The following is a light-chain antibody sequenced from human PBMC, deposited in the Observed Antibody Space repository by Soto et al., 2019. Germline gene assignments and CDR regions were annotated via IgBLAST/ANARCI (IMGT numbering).Light chain of an antibody. J-gene: IGKJ5*01. Sequence: EIVLTQSPATLSLSPGERATLSCRASQSVSSYLAWYQQKLGQAPRLLIYDASNRATGIPARFSGSGSGADFTLTISSLESEDFAVYYCQQRSNWPITFGQGRRLEIK. CDR1: QSVSSY. V-gene: IGKV3-11*01. CDR2: DAS. CDR3: QQRSNWPIT.